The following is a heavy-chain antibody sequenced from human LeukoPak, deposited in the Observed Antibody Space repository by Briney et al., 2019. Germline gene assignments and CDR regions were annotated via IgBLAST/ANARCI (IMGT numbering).Heavy chain of an antibody. Sequence: SETLSLTCTVSGGSISSYYWSWIRQPAGKGLEWIGRFYNSGSTNYNPSLKSRVTMSVVTSKNQFSLKHSSVAAADTAVYFCARDRGGVPSAKGAFYFDYWGQGTLVTVSS. V-gene: IGHV4-4*07. D-gene: IGHD2-2*01. CDR2: FYNSGST. CDR3: ARDRGGVPSAKGAFYFDY. CDR1: GGSISSYY. J-gene: IGHJ4*02.